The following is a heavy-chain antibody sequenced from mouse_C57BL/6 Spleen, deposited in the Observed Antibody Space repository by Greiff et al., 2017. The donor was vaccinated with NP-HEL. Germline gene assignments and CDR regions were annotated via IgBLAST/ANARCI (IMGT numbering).Heavy chain of an antibody. Sequence: VQLQQSGAELVKPGASVKISCKASGYAFSSYWMNWVKQRPGKGLEWIGKIYPGDGDTNYNGKFQGKTTLTADKSSSTAYMQPSSLTSEVSAVYFSARVGLERFAYWGQGTLVTVSA. CDR1: GYAFSSYW. V-gene: IGHV1-80*01. CDR3: ARVGLERFAY. D-gene: IGHD4-1*01. CDR2: IYPGDGDT. J-gene: IGHJ3*01.